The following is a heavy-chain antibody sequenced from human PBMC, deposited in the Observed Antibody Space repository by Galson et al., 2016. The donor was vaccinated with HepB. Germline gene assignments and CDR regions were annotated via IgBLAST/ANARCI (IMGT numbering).Heavy chain of an antibody. CDR3: AKQRPGLY. CDR1: GFTFSSYA. J-gene: IGHJ4*02. CDR2: ISDSGDST. V-gene: IGHV3-23*01. Sequence: SLRLSCAASGFTFSSYAMSWVRQAPGKGLEWFSSISDSGDSTYYADSVRGRFTISRDNSKNTLYLQMNSLRGEDTAVYYCAKQRPGLYWLQGTLVTVSS.